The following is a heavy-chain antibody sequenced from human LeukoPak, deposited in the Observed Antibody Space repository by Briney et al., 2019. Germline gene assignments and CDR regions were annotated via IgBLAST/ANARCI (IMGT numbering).Heavy chain of an antibody. Sequence: SQTLSHTCTVSGGSISSGSYYWSWIRQPAGKGLEWIGRIYTSGSTNYNPSLKSRVTISVDTSKNQFSLKLSSVTAADTAVYYCARDRGGYSGYDFYFDYWGQGTLVTVSS. J-gene: IGHJ4*02. CDR2: IYTSGST. CDR1: GGSISSGSYY. CDR3: ARDRGGYSGYDFYFDY. D-gene: IGHD5-12*01. V-gene: IGHV4-61*02.